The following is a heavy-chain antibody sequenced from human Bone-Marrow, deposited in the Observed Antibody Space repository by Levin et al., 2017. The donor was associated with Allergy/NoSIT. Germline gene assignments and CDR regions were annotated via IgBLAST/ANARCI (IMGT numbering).Heavy chain of an antibody. J-gene: IGHJ4*02. Sequence: GGSLRLSCAASGFTFTNYSVTWVRQAPGKGLEWVSTISGSGSGTYYADSARGRFTISRDNYKNTVYMQMNSMRVEGADLYDCACDRGGSRSKGDLDYWGQGTLVTVSS. CDR3: ACDRGGSRSKGDLDY. D-gene: IGHD5-24*01. CDR1: GFTFTNYS. CDR2: ISGSGSGT. V-gene: IGHV3-23*01.